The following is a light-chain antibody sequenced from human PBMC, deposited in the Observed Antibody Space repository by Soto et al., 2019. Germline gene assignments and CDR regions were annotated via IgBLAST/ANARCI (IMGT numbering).Light chain of an antibody. CDR2: GAS. V-gene: IGKV3-15*01. J-gene: IGKJ1*01. CDR1: QSVSIN. CDR3: QQYNNWPRT. Sequence: IVMTQSPGTLSVSPGERATLSCRASQSVSINLAWYQQKPGQAPRLLIYGASTRATGIPARFSGSGSGTEFTLTISSLQSEDFAVYYCQQYNNWPRTFGQGTKVDIK.